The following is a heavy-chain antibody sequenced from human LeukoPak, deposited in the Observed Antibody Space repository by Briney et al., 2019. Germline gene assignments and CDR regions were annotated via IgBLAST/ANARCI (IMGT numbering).Heavy chain of an antibody. CDR3: ARLFQGRGDY. V-gene: IGHV4-38-2*01. Sequence: PSETLSLTCAVSGYSISSGYYWGWIRQPPGKGLEWIGSIYHSGSTYYNPSLKSRVTISVDTSKNQFSLKLSSVTAADTAVYYCARLFQGRGDYWGQGTLVTVSS. D-gene: IGHD3-10*01. J-gene: IGHJ4*02. CDR2: IYHSGST. CDR1: GYSISSGYY.